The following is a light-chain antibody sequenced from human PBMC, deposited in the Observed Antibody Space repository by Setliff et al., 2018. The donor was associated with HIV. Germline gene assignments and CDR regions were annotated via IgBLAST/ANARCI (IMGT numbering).Light chain of an antibody. Sequence: DIVMTQSPDSLAVSLGERATINCKSSQSLLYTSNNKNFLAWYQQKPGLPPKLLIYWASTRESGVPDRFSGSGSGTDFTLTISSLQAEDVAIYYCQQYYNTPQTFGQGTKVDIK. CDR2: WAS. CDR1: QSLLYTSNNKNF. J-gene: IGKJ1*01. CDR3: QQYYNTPQT. V-gene: IGKV4-1*01.